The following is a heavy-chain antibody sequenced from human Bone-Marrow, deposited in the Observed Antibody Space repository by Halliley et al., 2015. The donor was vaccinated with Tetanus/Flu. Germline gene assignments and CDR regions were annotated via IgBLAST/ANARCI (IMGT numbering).Heavy chain of an antibody. CDR2: IYTGGPT. Sequence: SLRLSCAASGFSVSGTYMSWVRQGPRKGLEWVSIIYTGGPTFYADSVKGRFTISRDNAKNSLYLLMTSLRAEDTALYYCARDLIRATAAVTGPFYYWGRGTLVTVSS. CDR3: ARDLIRATAAVTGPFYY. V-gene: IGHV3-53*01. J-gene: IGHJ4*02. CDR1: GFSVSGTY. D-gene: IGHD2-2*01.